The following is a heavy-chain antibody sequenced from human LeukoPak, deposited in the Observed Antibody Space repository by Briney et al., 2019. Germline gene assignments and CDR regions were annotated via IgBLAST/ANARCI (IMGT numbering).Heavy chain of an antibody. CDR2: IYYSGST. D-gene: IGHD3-3*01. V-gene: IGHV4-39*07. CDR1: GGSISSSSYY. Sequence: SETLSLTCTVSGGSISSSSYYWGWIRQPPGKGLEWIGSIYYSGSTYYNPSLKSRVTMSVDASKNQFSLKLSSVTAADTAVYYCARSVNYDFWSGYPYYMDVWGKGTTVTVSS. CDR3: ARSVNYDFWSGYPYYMDV. J-gene: IGHJ6*03.